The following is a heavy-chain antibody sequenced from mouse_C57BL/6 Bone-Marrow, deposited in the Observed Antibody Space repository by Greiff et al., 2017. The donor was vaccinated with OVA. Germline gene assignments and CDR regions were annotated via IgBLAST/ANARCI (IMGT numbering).Heavy chain of an antibody. CDR2: LYPGSGST. Sequence: QVQLQQPGAELVKPGASVKMSCKASGYTFTSYWITWVKQRPGQGLEWIGDLYPGSGSTNSNEKFKSKATLTVDTSSSTAYMQRRGLTSEDSWVYYCARDYGSSYWYFAVWGTGTTVTVSS. D-gene: IGHD1-1*01. J-gene: IGHJ1*03. CDR3: ARDYGSSYWYFAV. V-gene: IGHV1-55*01. CDR1: GYTFTSYW.